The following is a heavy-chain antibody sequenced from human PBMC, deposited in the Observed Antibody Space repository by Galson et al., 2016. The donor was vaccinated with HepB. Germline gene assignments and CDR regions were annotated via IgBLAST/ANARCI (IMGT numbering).Heavy chain of an antibody. J-gene: IGHJ5*02. D-gene: IGHD5-24*01. CDR2: IYPGDSDP. Sequence: SGAEVKKPGESLKISCKGSGYNFTSYWIGWVRQMPGKGLEWMGIIYPGDSDPRYSPSFQGQVTIPADKSISTAYLQWSSLKASDTAMYYCARHYRSSRHGYSYGSNWFAPWGQGTLVTVSS. CDR1: GYNFTSYW. CDR3: ARHYRSSRHGYSYGSNWFAP. V-gene: IGHV5-51*01.